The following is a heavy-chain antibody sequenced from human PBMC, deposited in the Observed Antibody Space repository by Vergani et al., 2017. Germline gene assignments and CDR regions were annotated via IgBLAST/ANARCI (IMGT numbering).Heavy chain of an antibody. CDR3: ARDGCSSTSCYNARNWFDP. V-gene: IGHV1-46*01. J-gene: IGHJ5*02. D-gene: IGHD2-2*02. Sequence: QVQLVQSGAEVKKPGASVKVSCKASGYTFTSYYMHWVRQAPGQGLEWMGIINPSGGSTSYAQKFQGRVTMTRDTSTSTVYMELSSLRSEDTAVYYCARDGCSSTSCYNARNWFDPWGQGTLVTVSS. CDR1: GYTFTSYY. CDR2: INPSGGST.